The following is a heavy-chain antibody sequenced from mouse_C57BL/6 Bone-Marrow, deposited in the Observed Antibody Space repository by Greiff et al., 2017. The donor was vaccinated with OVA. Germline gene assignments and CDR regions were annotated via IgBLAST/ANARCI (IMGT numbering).Heavy chain of an antibody. CDR3: AREDGYYFCYYAMDY. CDR1: GYTFTSYW. CDR2: IYPGSGST. V-gene: IGHV1-55*01. J-gene: IGHJ4*01. D-gene: IGHD2-3*01. Sequence: VQLQQPGASVKMSCKASGYTFTSYWITWVKQRLGQGLEWIGDIYPGSGSTNYNEKFKSKATLTVDTSSSTAYMQLSSLTSEDSAVYYCAREDGYYFCYYAMDYWGQGASVTVAS.